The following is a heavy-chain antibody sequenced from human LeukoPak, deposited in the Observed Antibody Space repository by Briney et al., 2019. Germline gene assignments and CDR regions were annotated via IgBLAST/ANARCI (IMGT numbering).Heavy chain of an antibody. J-gene: IGHJ4*02. V-gene: IGHV1-46*01. D-gene: IGHD3-3*01. CDR3: ARWRIGDPFDY. CDR2: INPSGGST. CDR1: GYTFTSYY. Sequence: ASVKVSCKASGYTFTSYYMHWVRQAPGQGLEWMGIINPSGGSTSYAQKFQGRVTMTRDTSTSTVYMELSSLRSDDTAVYYCARWRIGDPFDYWGQGTLVTVSS.